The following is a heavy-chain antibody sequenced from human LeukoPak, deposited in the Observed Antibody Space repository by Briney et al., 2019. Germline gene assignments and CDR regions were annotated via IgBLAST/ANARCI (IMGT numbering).Heavy chain of an antibody. CDR2: IYSDGSRT. CDR1: GFTFSSYW. V-gene: IGHV3-74*01. D-gene: IGHD1-26*01. Sequence: GGSLRLSCAGSGFTFSSYWMHWVRQGPGKGLVWVSRIYSDGSRTSYVDSVKGRFTISGDNAKNTLYLQMNSLRAEDTAVYYCARSGRGGAFDIWGQGTMVTVSS. J-gene: IGHJ3*02. CDR3: ARSGRGGAFDI.